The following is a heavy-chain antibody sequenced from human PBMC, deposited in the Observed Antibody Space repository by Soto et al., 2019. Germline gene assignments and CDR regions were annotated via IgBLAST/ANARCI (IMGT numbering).Heavy chain of an antibody. J-gene: IGHJ6*02. CDR2: ISSSSSYI. CDR1: GFTFSSYS. Sequence: EVQLVESGGGLVKPGGSLRLSCAASGFTFSSYSMNWVRQAPGKGLEWVSSISSSSSYIYYADSVKGRFTISRDNAKNSLYPQMNSLRAEDTAVYYCAREGGAGGQGHYYYGMDVWGQGTTVTVSS. D-gene: IGHD1-26*01. CDR3: AREGGAGGQGHYYYGMDV. V-gene: IGHV3-21*01.